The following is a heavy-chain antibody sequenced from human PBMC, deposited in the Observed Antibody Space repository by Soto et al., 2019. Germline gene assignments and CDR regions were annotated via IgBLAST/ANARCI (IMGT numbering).Heavy chain of an antibody. V-gene: IGHV1-18*01. CDR3: ARDYQGAYCGGDCSIGGGY. Sequence: ASVKGSCKASGYTFTSYGISWVRQAPGQGLEWMGWISAYNGNTNYAQKLQGRVTMTTDTSTSTAYMELRSLRSDDTAVYYCARDYQGAYCGGDCSIGGGYWGQGTLVTVSS. D-gene: IGHD2-21*02. CDR2: ISAYNGNT. CDR1: GYTFTSYG. J-gene: IGHJ4*02.